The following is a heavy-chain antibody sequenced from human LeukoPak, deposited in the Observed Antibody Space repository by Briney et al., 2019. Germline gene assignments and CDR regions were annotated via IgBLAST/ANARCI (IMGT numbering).Heavy chain of an antibody. D-gene: IGHD2-15*01. CDR3: ARGVTLYCSGGSCYPDY. J-gene: IGHJ4*02. Sequence: PGGSLRLSCAASGFTFSSYGMHWVRQAPGKGLEWVAVIWYDGSNKYYADSVKGRFTISRDNSKNTLYLQMNSLRAEDTAVYYCARGVTLYCSGGSCYPDYWGQGILVTVSS. CDR2: IWYDGSNK. V-gene: IGHV3-33*01. CDR1: GFTFSSYG.